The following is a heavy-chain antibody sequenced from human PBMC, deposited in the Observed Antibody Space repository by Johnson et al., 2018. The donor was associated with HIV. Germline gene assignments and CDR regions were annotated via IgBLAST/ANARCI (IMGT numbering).Heavy chain of an antibody. V-gene: IGHV3-30*04. D-gene: IGHD3-3*01. J-gene: IGHJ3*02. Sequence: PGGSLRLSCAASGFTFSSYTMHWVRQAPGKGLEWVAVISYDGSNKYYADSVKGRFTISRDNSKNTLYLQMNSLRTEDTAVYYCATEARGVHGTLRFLEWSDGFDIWGQGTMVTVSS. CDR1: GFTFSSYT. CDR3: ATEARGVHGTLRFLEWSDGFDI. CDR2: ISYDGSNK.